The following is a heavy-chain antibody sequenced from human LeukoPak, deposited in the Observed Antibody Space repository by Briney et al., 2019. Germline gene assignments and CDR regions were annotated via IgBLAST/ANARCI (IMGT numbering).Heavy chain of an antibody. Sequence: GGSLRLSCAASGFTFSSYAMHWVRQAPGKGLEWVAVISYDGSNKYYADSVKGRFTISRDNSKNTLYLQMNSLRAEDTAVYYCARDAHDFWSGHNWFDPWGQGTLVTVSS. CDR2: ISYDGSNK. J-gene: IGHJ5*02. D-gene: IGHD3-3*01. CDR1: GFTFSSYA. CDR3: ARDAHDFWSGHNWFDP. V-gene: IGHV3-30-3*01.